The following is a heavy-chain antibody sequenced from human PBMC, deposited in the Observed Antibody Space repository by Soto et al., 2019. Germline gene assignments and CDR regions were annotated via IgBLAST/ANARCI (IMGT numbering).Heavy chain of an antibody. CDR1: GYTFTNYA. J-gene: IGHJ4*02. CDR2: ISGHNGIT. V-gene: IGHV1-18*01. CDR3: ARDRSRTFDY. Sequence: QVQLVQSGAEVKKPGASVKVSCKASGYTFTNYAIGWVRQAPGQGLEWMGWISGHNGITNYAQKLQGRVTMTTDTSTSTTYMEVRSLRSDDTAVYYCARDRSRTFDYWGQGTLVTVSS.